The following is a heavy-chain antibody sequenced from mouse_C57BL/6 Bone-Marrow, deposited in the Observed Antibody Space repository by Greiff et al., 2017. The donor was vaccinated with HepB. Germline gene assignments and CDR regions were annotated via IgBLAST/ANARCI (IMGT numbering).Heavy chain of an antibody. CDR3: AREEV. Sequence: EVKLLESGPGLVKPSQSLSLTCSVTGYSITSGYYWNWIRQFPGNKLEWMGYISYDGSNNYNPSLKNRISITRDTSKNQFFLKLNSVTTEDTATYYCAREEVRGQGTLVTVSA. CDR2: ISYDGSN. CDR1: GYSITSGYY. J-gene: IGHJ3*01. V-gene: IGHV3-6*01.